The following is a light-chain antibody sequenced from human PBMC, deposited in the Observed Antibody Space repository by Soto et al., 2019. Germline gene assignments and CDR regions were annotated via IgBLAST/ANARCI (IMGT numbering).Light chain of an antibody. J-gene: IGLJ2*01. CDR2: SVS. CDR3: SSFTSANTVL. V-gene: IGLV2-14*01. CDR1: SSDVGGYNY. Sequence: QSALTQPASVSGSPGQSITISCTGTSSDVGGYNYVSWYQQHPGKAPKLMIYSVSNRPSGVSNRFSGSKSGNTASLTSSGLQAEDEGHYYCSSFTSANTVLFGGGTKLTVL.